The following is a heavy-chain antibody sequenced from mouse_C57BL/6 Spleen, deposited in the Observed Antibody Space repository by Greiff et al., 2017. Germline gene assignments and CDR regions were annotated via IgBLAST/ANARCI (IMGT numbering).Heavy chain of an antibody. V-gene: IGHV6-6*01. CDR2: IRNKANNHAT. CDR1: GFTFSDAW. J-gene: IGHJ2*01. D-gene: IGHD3-2*02. CDR3: TGAQATFYFDY. Sequence: LQQSGGGLVQPGGSMKLSCAASGFTFSDAWMDWVRQSPEKGLEWVAEIRNKANNHATYYAESVKGRFTISRDDSKSSVYLQMNSLRAEDTGIYSCTGAQATFYFDYWGQGTTLTVSS.